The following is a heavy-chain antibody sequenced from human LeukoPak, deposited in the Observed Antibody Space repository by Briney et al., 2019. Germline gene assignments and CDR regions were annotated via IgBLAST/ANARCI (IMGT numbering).Heavy chain of an antibody. CDR1: GFSLSTSGVG. CDR3: ARDSSGWYGLDY. V-gene: IGHV2-5*02. D-gene: IGHD6-19*01. Sequence: KESGPTLVKPTQTLPLTCTFSGFSLSTSGVGVGWIRQPPGKALEWLALIYWDDDKRYSPSLKSRLTVTKDTSKNQVVLTMTNMDPVDTATYYCARDSSGWYGLDYWGQGTLVTVSS. CDR2: IYWDDDK. J-gene: IGHJ4*02.